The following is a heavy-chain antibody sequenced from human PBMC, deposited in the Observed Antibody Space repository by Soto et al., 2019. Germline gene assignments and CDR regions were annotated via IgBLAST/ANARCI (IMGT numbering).Heavy chain of an antibody. CDR3: ARGLGLPAAINFLPYYYKRDV. CDR2: ISTYNGNT. D-gene: IGHD2-2*01. CDR1: GYAFSSHG. Sequence: QVQLVQSGAEVKKPGASVKVSCKASGYAFSSHGITWVRQAPGQGLEWMGWISTYNGNTNYAQKFQGRVTMTTDTSTTTAYMELRSLTSDDTAVYYCARGLGLPAAINFLPYYYKRDVWGQGTTVTVS. V-gene: IGHV1-18*01. J-gene: IGHJ6*03.